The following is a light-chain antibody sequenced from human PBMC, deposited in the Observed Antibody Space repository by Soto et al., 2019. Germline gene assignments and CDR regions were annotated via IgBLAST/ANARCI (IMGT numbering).Light chain of an antibody. CDR1: SGHSSYA. Sequence: QPVLTQSPSASASLGASVKLTCTLSSGHSSYAIAWHQQQPEKGPRYLMKLNSDGSHSKGDGIPDRFSGSSSGTERYLTISSLQSEDEADYYCQTWATGFQMFGGGTKLTVL. V-gene: IGLV4-69*01. CDR2: LNSDGSH. J-gene: IGLJ3*02. CDR3: QTWATGFQM.